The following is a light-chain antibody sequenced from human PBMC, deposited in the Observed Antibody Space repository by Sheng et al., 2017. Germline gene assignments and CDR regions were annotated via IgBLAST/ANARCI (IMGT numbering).Light chain of an antibody. V-gene: IGLV1-51*02. J-gene: IGLJ3*02. Sequence: QSVLTQPPSVSAAPGQKVTISCSGSNSNIGDNFVSWFQQVPGAAPKLLIYEDNKRPSGIPDRFSGSNSGTSATLGITGLQTGDEANYYCGTWDSNLRAGVFGGGTKLTVL. CDR3: GTWDSNLRAGV. CDR2: EDN. CDR1: NSNIGDNF.